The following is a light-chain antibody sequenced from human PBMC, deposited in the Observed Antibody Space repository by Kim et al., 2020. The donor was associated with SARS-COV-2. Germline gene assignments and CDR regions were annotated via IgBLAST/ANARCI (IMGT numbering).Light chain of an antibody. Sequence: FRQTVRTTYQGDSLRDYYARWYQQRAGQAPLLVAYAKNNRPSPIPARFSCSAARNTASLPISGAQAEDKADYYCCSRDIDGDHVLFGGGTQLTVL. CDR2: AKN. CDR1: SLRDYY. CDR3: CSRDIDGDHVL. J-gene: IGLJ2*01. V-gene: IGLV3-19*01.